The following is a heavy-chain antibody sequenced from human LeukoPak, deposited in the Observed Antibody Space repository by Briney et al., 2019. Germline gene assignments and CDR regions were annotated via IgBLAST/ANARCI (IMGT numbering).Heavy chain of an antibody. J-gene: IGHJ4*02. CDR1: GGSISSSSYY. Sequence: SETLSLTCTVSGGSISSSSYYWRWIRQPPGKGREWIGSIYYSGSTYYNPSLKSRVTISVDTSKNQFSLKLSSVTAADTAVYYCARHRGPDYFDFWSGVSYFDYWGQGTLVTVSS. D-gene: IGHD3-3*01. CDR3: ARHRGPDYFDFWSGVSYFDY. CDR2: IYYSGST. V-gene: IGHV4-39*01.